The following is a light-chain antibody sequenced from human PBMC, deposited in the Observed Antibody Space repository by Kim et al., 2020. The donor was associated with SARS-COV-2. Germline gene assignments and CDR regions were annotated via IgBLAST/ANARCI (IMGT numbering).Light chain of an antibody. CDR2: DAS. V-gene: IGKV1-5*01. CDR1: QSISSW. CDR3: QQYNSYSRT. J-gene: IGKJ1*01. Sequence: ASVGDRVTITCRASQSISSWLAWYQQKPGKAPKLLIYDASSLRSGVPSRFSGSGSGTEFTLTISSLQPDDFATYYCQQYNSYSRTFGQGTKVEIK.